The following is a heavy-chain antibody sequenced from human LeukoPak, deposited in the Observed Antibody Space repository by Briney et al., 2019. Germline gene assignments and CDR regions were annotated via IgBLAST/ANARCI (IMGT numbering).Heavy chain of an antibody. Sequence: SVKVSCKASGGTFSSYAISWVRQAPGQGLEWMGGIIPIFGTANYAQKFQGRVTITTDESTSTAYMELSSLRSEDTAVYYCLLYSSGWSEKTNSYYFDYWGQGTLVTVSS. CDR1: GGTFSSYA. J-gene: IGHJ4*02. D-gene: IGHD6-19*01. CDR3: LLYSSGWSEKTNSYYFDY. V-gene: IGHV1-69*05. CDR2: IIPIFGTA.